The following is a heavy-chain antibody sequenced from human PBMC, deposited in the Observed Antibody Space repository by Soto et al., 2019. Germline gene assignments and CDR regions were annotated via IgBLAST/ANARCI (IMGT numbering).Heavy chain of an antibody. CDR3: ARGGITIFGVVIGDADY. J-gene: IGHJ4*02. CDR1: GYTFTSYG. D-gene: IGHD3-3*01. CDR2: ISAYNGNT. V-gene: IGHV1-18*01. Sequence: ASVKVSCKASGYTFTSYGISWVRQAPGQGLEWMGWISAYNGNTNYAQKLQGRVTMTTDTSTSTAYMELRSLRSDDTAVYYCARGGITIFGVVIGDADYWGQGTLVTVSS.